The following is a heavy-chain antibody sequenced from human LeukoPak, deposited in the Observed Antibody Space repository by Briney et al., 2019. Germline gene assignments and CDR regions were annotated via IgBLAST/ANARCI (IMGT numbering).Heavy chain of an antibody. CDR2: IKIKTVGGTI. Sequence: PGGSLRLSCAASGFTFSNAWMSWVRQAPGKGLEWVGRIKIKTVGGTIDYAAPVKGRFTISRDDSKNTLYLQMNSLKTEDTAVYYCTMSGYYYRYWGQGTLVTGSS. CDR1: GFTFSNAW. D-gene: IGHD3-22*01. J-gene: IGHJ4*02. V-gene: IGHV3-15*01. CDR3: TMSGYYYRY.